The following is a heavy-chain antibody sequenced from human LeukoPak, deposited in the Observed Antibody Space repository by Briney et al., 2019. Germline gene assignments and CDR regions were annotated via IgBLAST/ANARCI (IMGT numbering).Heavy chain of an antibody. D-gene: IGHD2-2*01. CDR1: GYTFTSYG. V-gene: IGHV1-18*01. CDR3: ARLIVVVPAAPNWFDP. J-gene: IGHJ5*02. Sequence: GASVKVSCKASGYTFTSYGISWVRQAPGPGLEWMGWISAYNGNTNYAQKLQGRVTMTTDTSTSTAYMELRSLRSDDTAVYYCARLIVVVPAAPNWFDPWGQGTLVTVSS. CDR2: ISAYNGNT.